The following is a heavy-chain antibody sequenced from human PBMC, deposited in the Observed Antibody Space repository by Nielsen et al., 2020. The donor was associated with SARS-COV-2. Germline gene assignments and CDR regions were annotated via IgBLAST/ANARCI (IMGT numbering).Heavy chain of an antibody. Sequence: VRQAPGQGLEWMGIIDPSDGITIYEQKFQGRVTMTRDTSTSTVYVDLSSLRSEDTALYYCGRGLSAAYGMDVWGQGTTVTVSS. J-gene: IGHJ6*02. CDR3: GRGLSAAYGMDV. D-gene: IGHD3-16*01. V-gene: IGHV1-46*01. CDR2: IDPSDGIT.